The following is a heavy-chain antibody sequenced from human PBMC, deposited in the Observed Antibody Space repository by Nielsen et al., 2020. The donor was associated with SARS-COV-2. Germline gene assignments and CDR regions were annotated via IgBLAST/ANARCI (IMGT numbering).Heavy chain of an antibody. D-gene: IGHD3-10*01. CDR2: ISWDGGST. CDR3: AKDNSERESYYVVDYFDY. CDR1: GFTFDDYT. J-gene: IGHJ4*02. Sequence: GGSLRLSCAASGFTFDDYTMHWVRQAPGKGLEWVSLISWDGGSTYYADSVKGRFTISRDNSKNSLYLQMNSLRTEDTALYYCAKDNSERESYYVVDYFDYWGQGTLVTVSS. V-gene: IGHV3-43*01.